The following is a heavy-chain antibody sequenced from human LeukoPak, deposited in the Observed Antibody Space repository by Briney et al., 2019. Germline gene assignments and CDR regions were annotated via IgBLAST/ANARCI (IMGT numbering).Heavy chain of an antibody. Sequence: GGSLRLSCAASGFTFSSCWIHWVRQAPGKGLVWVSRINGDGSSTSYAASVRGRFTISRDNAKNTLYLQMNSLRAEDTAVYYCARAGDYGDYYFDYWGQGTLVTVSS. CDR1: GFTFSSCW. V-gene: IGHV3-74*01. CDR2: INGDGSST. CDR3: ARAGDYGDYYFDY. J-gene: IGHJ4*02. D-gene: IGHD4-17*01.